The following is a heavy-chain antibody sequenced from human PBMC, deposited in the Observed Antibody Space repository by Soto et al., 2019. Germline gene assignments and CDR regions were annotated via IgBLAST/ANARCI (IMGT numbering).Heavy chain of an antibody. J-gene: IGHJ4*02. Sequence: EVQLVESGGGLVKPGGSLRLSCAVSGLSFSNAWMNWVRQVPGKGLEWVGRVTSKTDSGTIDYSAYVGGRFTISRDDSRNTLYVQMSSLKVEDTGIYYCATIGSIVSDDVPIDRWGQGTLVTVSS. V-gene: IGHV3-15*07. D-gene: IGHD1-26*01. CDR1: GLSFSNAW. CDR3: ATIGSIVSDDVPIDR. CDR2: VTSKTDSGTI.